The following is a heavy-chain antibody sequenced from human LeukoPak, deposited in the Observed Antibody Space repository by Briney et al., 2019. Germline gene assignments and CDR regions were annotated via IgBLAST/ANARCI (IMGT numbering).Heavy chain of an antibody. CDR2: IYYSGST. CDR3: ARENYGDYEENWFDP. Sequence: SETLSLTCTVSGGSITSYYWSWIRQPPGEGLEWSGYIYYSGSTNNNPSLKSRVTISVDTSTNQFSLKLSSVTAADTAVYYCARENYGDYEENWFDPWGQGTLVTVSS. CDR1: GGSITSYY. D-gene: IGHD4-17*01. V-gene: IGHV4-59*01. J-gene: IGHJ5*02.